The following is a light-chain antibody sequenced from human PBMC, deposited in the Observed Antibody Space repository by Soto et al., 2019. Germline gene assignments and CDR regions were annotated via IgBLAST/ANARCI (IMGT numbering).Light chain of an antibody. CDR2: KAS. Sequence: DIQMTQSPSTLSASVGDRLTITCRASQSISSWLSWYQQKPWKAPKLLIYKASNLESGVPSRFSGSGSGTEFTLTISCLQSEDFATYYCQQSYSTPHTFGQGTRLEIK. J-gene: IGKJ5*01. CDR3: QQSYSTPHT. V-gene: IGKV1-5*03. CDR1: QSISSW.